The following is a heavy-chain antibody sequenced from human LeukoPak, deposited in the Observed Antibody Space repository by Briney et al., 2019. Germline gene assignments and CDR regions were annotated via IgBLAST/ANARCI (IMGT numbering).Heavy chain of an antibody. CDR1: GFTVSNNY. CDR2: IFSDGTT. J-gene: IGHJ2*01. D-gene: IGHD3-3*01. V-gene: IGHV3-53*01. Sequence: GGSLRLSCAASGFTVSNNYMSWVRQAPGKKLEWVSDIFSDGTTFYADSVKGRFTISRDNSKNTLYLQMNSLRAEDTAVYHCARYDFILISYFDLWGRGALVTVSS. CDR3: ARYDFILISYFDL.